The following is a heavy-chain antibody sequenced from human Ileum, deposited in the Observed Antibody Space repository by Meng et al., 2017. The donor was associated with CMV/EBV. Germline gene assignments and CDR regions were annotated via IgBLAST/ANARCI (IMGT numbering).Heavy chain of an antibody. CDR3: ARGPGGFGDFNFDY. V-gene: IGHV4-4*07. CDR1: GDSITSFY. Sequence: QVHPQEPGPGLVNPSETLPLTCTVSGDSITSFYWSWIRQPAGKALEWIGRIYHGGSTNYNPSLKSRVTLSVDTSKNQFSMRLTSVTAADTAVYYCARGPGGFGDFNFDYWGQGTLVTVSS. J-gene: IGHJ4*02. CDR2: IYHGGST. D-gene: IGHD3-16*01.